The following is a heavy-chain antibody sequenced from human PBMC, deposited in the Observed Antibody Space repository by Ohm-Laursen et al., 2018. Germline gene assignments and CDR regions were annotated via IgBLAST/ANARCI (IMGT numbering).Heavy chain of an antibody. CDR2: IHPRDSDT. V-gene: IGHV5-51*01. J-gene: IGHJ3*02. Sequence: GESLSLPCKGSGYRFTSYWLGWVPQMPGKGPGWKGIIHPRDSDTRYCPSFQGQITISANKSISTAYLQWSSLKASDTAMYYCARHRVFYYGSGSYLGTNDAFDIWGQGTMVTVSS. D-gene: IGHD3-10*01. CDR3: ARHRVFYYGSGSYLGTNDAFDI. CDR1: GYRFTSYW.